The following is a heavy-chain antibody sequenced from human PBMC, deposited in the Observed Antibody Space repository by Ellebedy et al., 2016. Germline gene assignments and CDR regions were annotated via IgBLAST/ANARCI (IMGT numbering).Heavy chain of an antibody. CDR1: GFTFSSYG. V-gene: IGHV3-30*18. D-gene: IGHD3-9*01. J-gene: IGHJ4*02. Sequence: GESLKISXAASGFTFSSYGMHWVRQAPGKGLEWVAVISYDGSNKYYADSVKGRFTISRDNSKNTLYLQMNSLRAEDTAVYYCAKGGVDYDILTGYFDYWGQGTLVTVSS. CDR3: AKGGVDYDILTGYFDY. CDR2: ISYDGSNK.